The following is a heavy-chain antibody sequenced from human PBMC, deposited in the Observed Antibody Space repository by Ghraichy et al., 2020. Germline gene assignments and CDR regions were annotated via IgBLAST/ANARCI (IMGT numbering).Heavy chain of an antibody. Sequence: GSLRLSCTVSGGSISSYYWSWIRQPPGKGLEWIGYIYYSWSTNYNPSLKSRVTISVDTSKNQFSLKLSSVTAADTAVYYCARGVGGRDYWGQGTLVTVSS. CDR3: ARGVGGRDY. CDR2: IYYSWST. V-gene: IGHV4-59*01. D-gene: IGHD1-26*01. J-gene: IGHJ4*02. CDR1: GGSISSYY.